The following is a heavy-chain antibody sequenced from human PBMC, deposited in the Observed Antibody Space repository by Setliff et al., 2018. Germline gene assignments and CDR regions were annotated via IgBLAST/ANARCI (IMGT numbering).Heavy chain of an antibody. CDR2: IHQDGSER. CDR3: VRDWASGDDH. Sequence: GGSLRLSCAASGFTFGSYWMTWVRQAPEKGLEWVANIHQDGSERHYVDSVKGRFTIYRDNAKNSLFLQMNILEVEDTAVYYCVRDWASGDDHWGRGTLVTVSS. D-gene: IGHD3-10*01. J-gene: IGHJ4*02. V-gene: IGHV3-7*01. CDR1: GFTFGSYW.